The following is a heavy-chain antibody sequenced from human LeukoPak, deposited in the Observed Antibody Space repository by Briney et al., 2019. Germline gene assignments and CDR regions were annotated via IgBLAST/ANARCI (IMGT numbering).Heavy chain of an antibody. D-gene: IGHD3-22*01. V-gene: IGHV4-39*02. CDR3: AKRDDSGGNLVDL. Sequence: PSETLSPTCTVSGGSIRSGSHYWAWIRQPPGKGLEWIGSIYYSGSTYYNPSLENRVTISIDTSKNHFSLKLSSLSAADTSVYYCAKRDDSGGNLVDLWGQGTLVTVS. CDR1: GGSIRSGSHY. J-gene: IGHJ4*02. CDR2: IYYSGST.